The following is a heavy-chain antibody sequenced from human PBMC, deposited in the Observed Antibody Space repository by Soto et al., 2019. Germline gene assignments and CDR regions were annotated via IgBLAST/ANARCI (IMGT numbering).Heavy chain of an antibody. J-gene: IGHJ5*02. D-gene: IGHD6-13*01. Sequence: TSVKVSCKASGGTFSSYAISWVRQAPGQGLEWMGGIIPIFGTANYAQKFQGRVTITADESTSTAYMELSSLRSEDTAVYYCARDQPYSSSWYPNNSFDPLGQRTLVTVS. V-gene: IGHV1-69*13. CDR2: IIPIFGTA. CDR3: ARDQPYSSSWYPNNSFDP. CDR1: GGTFSSYA.